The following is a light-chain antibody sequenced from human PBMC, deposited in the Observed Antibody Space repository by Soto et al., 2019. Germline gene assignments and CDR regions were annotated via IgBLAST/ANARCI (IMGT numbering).Light chain of an antibody. Sequence: EIVLTQSPATLSVSPGDRATLSCRASQSVTNYLAWYQQKPGQAPRLVIYGAFNRATGIPARFSGSGSGTDFTLTISSLEPEDFAVYYCQQRNIWPPVTFGQGTRLEIK. CDR2: GAF. V-gene: IGKV3-11*01. J-gene: IGKJ5*01. CDR1: QSVTNY. CDR3: QQRNIWPPVT.